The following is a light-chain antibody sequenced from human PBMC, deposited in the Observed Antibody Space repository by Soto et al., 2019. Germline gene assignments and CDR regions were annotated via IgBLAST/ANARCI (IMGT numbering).Light chain of an antibody. J-gene: IGKJ1*01. Sequence: EIVLTQSPGTLSLSPGERATLSCRASQSVSSSYLAWYQQKPGQAPRLLFYGASNRATGIPERFSGSGSGTDFTLTISSLEPEDFAVYYCQQRGNWPPWTFGQGTKVDIK. CDR1: QSVSSSY. V-gene: IGKV3D-20*02. CDR3: QQRGNWPPWT. CDR2: GAS.